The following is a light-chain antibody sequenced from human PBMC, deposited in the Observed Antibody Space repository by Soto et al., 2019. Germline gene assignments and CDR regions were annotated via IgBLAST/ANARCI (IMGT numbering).Light chain of an antibody. Sequence: QSVLTQAPSASGTPGQRVTISCSGSSSNIGSKTVNWYQQLPGMAPKLLIFNNHQRPSGVPDRFSGSKSGTSASLAISGLQSEDEADYYCAAWDDSLNACLFGTGTKVTVL. V-gene: IGLV1-44*01. J-gene: IGLJ1*01. CDR3: AAWDDSLNACL. CDR2: NNH. CDR1: SSNIGSKT.